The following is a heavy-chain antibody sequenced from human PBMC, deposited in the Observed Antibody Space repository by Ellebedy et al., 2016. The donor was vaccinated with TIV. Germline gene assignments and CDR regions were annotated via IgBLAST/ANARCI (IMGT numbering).Heavy chain of an antibody. CDR2: IYYSSTT. D-gene: IGHD3-16*02. V-gene: IGHV4-39*01. CDR3: ARRPWGSYRPFDY. CDR1: GGSISNYY. Sequence: MPSETLSLTCTVSGGSISNYYWGWIRQPPGKGLEWIGSIYYSSTTYYKPSLTSRVTISVNTSKTQFSLKLRSVTAADTAVYYCARRPWGSYRPFDYWGQGTLVTGSS. J-gene: IGHJ4*02.